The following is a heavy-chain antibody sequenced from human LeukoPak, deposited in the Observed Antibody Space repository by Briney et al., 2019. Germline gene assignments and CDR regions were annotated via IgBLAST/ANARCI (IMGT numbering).Heavy chain of an antibody. CDR2: IYYSEIA. V-gene: IGHV4-39*07. J-gene: IGHJ5*02. D-gene: IGHD2-2*01. CDR3: ARDNKGSVVPAASNWFDP. CDR1: GGSISSSSYY. Sequence: KTSETLSLTCTVSGGSISSSSYYWGWIRQPPGKGLEWIGSIYYSEIAYYNPSLKSRVTISVDTSKNQFSLELTSVTAADTAMYYCARDNKGSVVPAASNWFDPWGQGTLVTVSS.